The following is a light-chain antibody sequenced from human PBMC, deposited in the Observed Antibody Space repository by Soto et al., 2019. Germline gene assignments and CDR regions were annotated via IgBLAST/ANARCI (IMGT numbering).Light chain of an antibody. Sequence: EIVITQSPATLSVSPGERATLSCRASQSVSINLALYQQKPGQAPRLLIYGASTRATGIPARFSGSGSGTEFTLTISSLQSEDFAVYYCQQYNNWPWTFGQGTKVDIX. V-gene: IGKV3-15*01. CDR2: GAS. CDR3: QQYNNWPWT. J-gene: IGKJ1*01. CDR1: QSVSIN.